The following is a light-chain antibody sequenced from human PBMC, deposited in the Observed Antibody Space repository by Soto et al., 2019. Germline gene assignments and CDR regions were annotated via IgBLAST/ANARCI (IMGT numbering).Light chain of an antibody. Sequence: EIVLTQSPGTLSLSPGERATLSCRASQSVSADYLAWYQLKPDQAPRLLIYGASTRAAGIPDRFSGSGSGTDFTLTITRLEPEDSAVYYCQQRADWPITFGQGTRLEIK. CDR1: QSVSADY. V-gene: IGKV3D-20*02. CDR3: QQRADWPIT. CDR2: GAS. J-gene: IGKJ5*01.